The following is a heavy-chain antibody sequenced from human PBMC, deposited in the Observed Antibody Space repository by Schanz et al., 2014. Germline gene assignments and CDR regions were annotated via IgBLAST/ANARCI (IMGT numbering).Heavy chain of an antibody. CDR3: ARQGDVYRLDY. J-gene: IGHJ4*02. CDR2: IYHSGSP. Sequence: QVQLQESGPGLVKPSETLSLTCTVSGASISFYDWNWIRQSPGKGLEWIGYIYHSGSPIYNPSLQSRVSISIDTSKNHSSLKRESVTAADTAMYFCARQGDVYRLDYWGQGTLVTVTS. D-gene: IGHD1-26*01. V-gene: IGHV4-59*08. CDR1: GASISFYD.